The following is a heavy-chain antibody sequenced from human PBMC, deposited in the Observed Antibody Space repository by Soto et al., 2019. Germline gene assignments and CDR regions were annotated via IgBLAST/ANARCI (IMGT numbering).Heavy chain of an antibody. CDR1: GYTLTSYG. CDR3: AMSDGPYFYYVIDV. D-gene: IGHD2-21*01. J-gene: IGHJ6*02. CDR2: ISTYTGDT. V-gene: IGHV1-18*04. Sequence: QVQLVQSGAEVKRPGASVMLACKASGYTLTSYGISWVRQAPGQGLEWMGWISTYTGDTNYARKFQDRVTFTADESTSTVYMELRSLRSEDTATYFCAMSDGPYFYYVIDVWGRGTTVTVSS.